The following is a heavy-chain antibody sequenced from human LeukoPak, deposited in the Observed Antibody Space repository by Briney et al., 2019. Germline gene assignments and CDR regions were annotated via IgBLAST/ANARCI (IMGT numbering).Heavy chain of an antibody. V-gene: IGHV3-7*01. CDR1: GFTFSKYW. D-gene: IGHD6-19*01. CDR3: EGSSGWLFDY. Sequence: GRSLRLSWVGSGFTFSKYWMNWVRQAPGKGLGWVANTKKDRRQIYYVGSVRGRFTLSRDNAKNSVYLQMNSLRAEDTAVYYCEGSSGWLFDYWGQGSLVAVSS. J-gene: IGHJ4*02. CDR2: TKKDRRQI.